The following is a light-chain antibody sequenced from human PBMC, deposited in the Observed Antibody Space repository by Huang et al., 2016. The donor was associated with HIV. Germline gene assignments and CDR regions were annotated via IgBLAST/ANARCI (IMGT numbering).Light chain of an antibody. J-gene: IGKJ2*01. CDR2: EAS. CDR3: QQYNSYPYT. Sequence: DIQMTQSPPTLSAVVGDRVTITCRASQSISSWLAWYQQKPGKAPKLLIYEASNVENGVPWRFGGSGSGTEFTLTISSLQPDDFATYYCQQYNSYPYTFGQGTKLEIK. CDR1: QSISSW. V-gene: IGKV1-5*03.